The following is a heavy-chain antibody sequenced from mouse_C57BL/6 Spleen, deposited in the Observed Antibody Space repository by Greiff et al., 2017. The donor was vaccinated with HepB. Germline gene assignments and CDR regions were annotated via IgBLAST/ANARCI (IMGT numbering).Heavy chain of an antibody. D-gene: IGHD1-1*01. CDR1: GFSLTSYG. J-gene: IGHJ4*01. CDR2: IWRGGST. Sequence: QVQLQQSGPGLVQPSQCLSITCTVSGFSLTSYGVHWVRQAPGKGLEWLGVIWRGGSTDYNAAFMSRLSITKDNSKSQVFFKMNSLQAYDTAIYYCAKKGGFYYGSSGDYAMDYWGQGTSVTVSS. V-gene: IGHV2-5*01. CDR3: AKKGGFYYGSSGDYAMDY.